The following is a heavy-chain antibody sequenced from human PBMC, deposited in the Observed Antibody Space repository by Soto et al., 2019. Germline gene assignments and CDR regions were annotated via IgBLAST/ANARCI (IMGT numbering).Heavy chain of an antibody. CDR3: ARSDGRY. Sequence: PSETLSLTCTVSGGSISSYYWSWFRRPPGKGLEWIGYIYYAGSTSYNPSLNSRVSISLETSKKQFSLRLTSVTAADTAVYFCARSDGRYWGQGTLVTVSS. J-gene: IGHJ4*02. CDR1: GGSISSYY. CDR2: IYYAGST. V-gene: IGHV4-59*08.